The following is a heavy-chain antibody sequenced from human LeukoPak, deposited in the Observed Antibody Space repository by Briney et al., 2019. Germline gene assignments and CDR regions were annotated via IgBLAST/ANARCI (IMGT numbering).Heavy chain of an antibody. CDR3: ARSAPRSTWLFDL. D-gene: IGHD5/OR15-5a*01. CDR2: IHYSGRT. Sequence: SETLSLTCTVSGGSISGSSYYWDWIRQPPGKGLEWIGNIHYSGRTYYNSSLRSRVTISVDTSKNQFSLKLSSVTAADTAVYYCARSAPRSTWLFDLWGRGTLVTVSS. J-gene: IGHJ2*01. V-gene: IGHV4-39*01. CDR1: GGSISGSSYY.